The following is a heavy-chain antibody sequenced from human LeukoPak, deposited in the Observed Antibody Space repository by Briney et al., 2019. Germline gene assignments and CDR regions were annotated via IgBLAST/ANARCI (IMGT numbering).Heavy chain of an antibody. D-gene: IGHD2-21*01. J-gene: IGHJ3*02. Sequence: SETLSLTCTVSGGSISSSSYYWGWIRQPPGKGLEWIGSIYYSGSTYYNPSLKSRVTISVDTSKDQFSLKLSSVTAADTAVYYCARHAIVVVIAISPDAFDIWGQGTMVTVSS. CDR1: GGSISSSSYY. CDR2: IYYSGST. V-gene: IGHV4-39*01. CDR3: ARHAIVVVIAISPDAFDI.